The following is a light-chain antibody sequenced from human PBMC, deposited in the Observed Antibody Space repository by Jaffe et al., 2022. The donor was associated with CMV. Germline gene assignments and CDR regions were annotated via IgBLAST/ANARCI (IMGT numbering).Light chain of an antibody. V-gene: IGKV3-20*01. CDR1: QRVSSSY. CDR3: QQYDDSPMYS. J-gene: IGKJ2*01. CDR2: AAS. Sequence: VLTQSPGTLSLSPGETATLSCRASQRVSSSYLAWYQQKPGQAPRLLIYAASNRATGIPDRFSGSGSATDFTLTISRLEPEDFAVYYCQQYDDSPMYSFGQGTKVEIK.